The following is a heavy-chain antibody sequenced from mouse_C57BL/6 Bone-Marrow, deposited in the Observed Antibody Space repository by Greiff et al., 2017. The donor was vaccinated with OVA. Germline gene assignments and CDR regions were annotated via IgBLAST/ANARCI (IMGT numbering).Heavy chain of an antibody. D-gene: IGHD1-1*01. CDR3: ARYGLRDWYFDV. J-gene: IGHJ1*03. CDR1: GYTFTDYY. CDR2: INPNNGGT. V-gene: IGHV1-26*01. Sequence: EVQLQQSGPELVKPGASVKISCKASGYTFTDYYMNWVKQSHGKSLEWIGDINPNNGGTSYNQKFKGKATLTVDKSSSTAYMQLSSLTSEDSAVYYCARYGLRDWYFDVWGTGTTVTVSS.